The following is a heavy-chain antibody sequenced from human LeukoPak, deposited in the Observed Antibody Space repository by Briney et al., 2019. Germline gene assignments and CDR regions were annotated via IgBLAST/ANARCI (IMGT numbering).Heavy chain of an antibody. CDR3: ARGSLFYDSSGYYPDAFDI. J-gene: IGHJ3*02. V-gene: IGHV1-46*03. CDR1: GYTFTSYY. Sequence: ASVKVSCKASGYTFTSYYMHWVRQAPGQGLESMGIINPSGGSTSYAQKFQGRVTMTRDTSTSTVYMELSSLRSEDTAVYYCARGSLFYDSSGYYPDAFDIWGQGTMVTVSS. D-gene: IGHD3-22*01. CDR2: INPSGGST.